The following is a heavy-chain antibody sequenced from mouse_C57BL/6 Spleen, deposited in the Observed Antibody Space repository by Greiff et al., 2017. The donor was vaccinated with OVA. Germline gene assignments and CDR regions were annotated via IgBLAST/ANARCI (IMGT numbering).Heavy chain of an antibody. Sequence: EVKLVESGPGLVKPSQSLSLTCSVTGYSITSGYYWNWIRQFPGNKLEWMGYISYDGSNNYNPSLKNRISITRDTSKNQFFLKLNSVTTEDTATYYCARDLVPVGWFAYWGQGTLVTVSA. CDR2: ISYDGSN. D-gene: IGHD1-1*02. J-gene: IGHJ3*01. V-gene: IGHV3-6*01. CDR3: ARDLVPVGWFAY. CDR1: GYSITSGYY.